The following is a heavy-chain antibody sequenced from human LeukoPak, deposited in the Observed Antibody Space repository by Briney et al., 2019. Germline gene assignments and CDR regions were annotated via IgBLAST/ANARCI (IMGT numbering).Heavy chain of an antibody. J-gene: IGHJ6*03. Sequence: GASVKVSCKASGYTFTSYGISWVRQAPGQGLEWMGWISAYNGNTNYAQKLQGRVTITRNTSISTAYMELSSLRSEDTAVYYCARALKLLRRNYYYYYMDVWGKGTTVTVSS. D-gene: IGHD2-15*01. V-gene: IGHV1-18*01. CDR3: ARALKLLRRNYYYYYMDV. CDR1: GYTFTSYG. CDR2: ISAYNGNT.